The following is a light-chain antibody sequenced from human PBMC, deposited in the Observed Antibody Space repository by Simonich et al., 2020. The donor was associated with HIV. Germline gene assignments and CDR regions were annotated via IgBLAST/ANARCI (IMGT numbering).Light chain of an antibody. CDR2: WAS. CDR1: QSVFYNSKNKNY. CDR3: QQYYDTPIT. V-gene: IGKV4-1*01. J-gene: IGKJ5*01. Sequence: DIVMTQSPDSLAVSLGERATINCKSSQSVFYNSKNKNYLNWYQQKPGQPPKMLIYWASTRESGVPDRFSGSGSGTDFTLTISSLQAEDVAVYYCQQYYDTPITFGQGTRLEIK.